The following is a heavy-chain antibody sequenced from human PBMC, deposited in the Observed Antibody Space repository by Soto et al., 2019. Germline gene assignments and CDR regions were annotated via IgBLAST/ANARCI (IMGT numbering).Heavy chain of an antibody. CDR2: IGTLSDT. J-gene: IGHJ5*02. V-gene: IGHV3-13*01. CDR1: VFTCSTFD. CDR3: ARGRSFSYDSTPPPMFDP. D-gene: IGHD3-10*01. Sequence: GSLRLYCAGSVFTCSTFDIHWVRQAPGKGLEWVSGIGTLSDTFYAASVQVRFTISRQNAKNSVYLQMNSLRAGDTAFYYCARGRSFSYDSTPPPMFDPWGQGTLVTVSS.